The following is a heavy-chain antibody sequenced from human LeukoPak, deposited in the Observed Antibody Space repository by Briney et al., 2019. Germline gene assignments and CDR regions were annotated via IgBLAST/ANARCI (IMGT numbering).Heavy chain of an antibody. D-gene: IGHD6-19*01. V-gene: IGHV3-23*01. J-gene: IGHJ4*02. CDR2: ISGSGGST. Sequence: PGGTLRRSCAASGFTFSSYAMSWVRQAPGKGLEWFSAISGSGGSTYYADSVKGRLTISRDNSKNTLYLQMNSLRAEDTAVYYCAKAPQWSRFDYWGQGTLVTVSS. CDR1: GFTFSSYA. CDR3: AKAPQWSRFDY.